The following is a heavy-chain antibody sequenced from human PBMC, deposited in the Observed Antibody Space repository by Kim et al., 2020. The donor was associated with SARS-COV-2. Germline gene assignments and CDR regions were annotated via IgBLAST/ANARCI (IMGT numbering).Heavy chain of an antibody. CDR1: GFTFSSYA. D-gene: IGHD6-13*01. CDR3: VQFPTYSISLFVIGDYY. Sequence: GGSLRLSCSASGFTFSSYAMHCVRQAPGKVLVYFSSISINGFITYYADSVKGRFTISPDNSTNTLYLQIISLIADDTAFYYFVQFPTYSISLFVIGDYY. V-gene: IGHV3-64D*06. CDR2: ISINGFIT. J-gene: IGHJ6*01.